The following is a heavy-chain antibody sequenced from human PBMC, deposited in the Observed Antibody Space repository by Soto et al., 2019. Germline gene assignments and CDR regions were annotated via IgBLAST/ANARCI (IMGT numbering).Heavy chain of an antibody. V-gene: IGHV3-33*01. J-gene: IGHJ4*02. CDR1: GFTFSSYG. D-gene: IGHD2-15*01. CDR3: ARDRYCSGGSCFLGVDY. CDR2: IWYDGSNK. Sequence: GGSLSLSCAASGFTFSSYGMHWVRQAPGKGLEWVAVIWYDGSNKYYADSVKGRFTISRDNSKNTLYLQMNSLRAEDTAVYYCARDRYCSGGSCFLGVDYWGQGTLVIVSS.